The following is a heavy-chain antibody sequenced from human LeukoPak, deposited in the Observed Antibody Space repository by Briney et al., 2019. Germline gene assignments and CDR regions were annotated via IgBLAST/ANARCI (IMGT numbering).Heavy chain of an antibody. D-gene: IGHD2-15*01. CDR1: GYTLTELS. CDR3: ATDPVGYCNANGCYSVDY. V-gene: IGHV1-24*01. CDR2: FDPEDGET. J-gene: IGHJ4*02. Sequence: GASVKVSCKVSGYTLTELSMHWVRQAPGKGLEWMGGFDPEDGETIYAQKFQGRVTMTEDTSTDTAYMELSSLRSEDTAVYYCATDPVGYCNANGCYSVDYWGQGTLATVSS.